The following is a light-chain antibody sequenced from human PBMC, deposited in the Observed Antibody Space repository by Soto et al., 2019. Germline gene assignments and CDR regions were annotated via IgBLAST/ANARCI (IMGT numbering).Light chain of an antibody. CDR2: AAS. J-gene: IGKJ1*01. V-gene: IGKV1-9*01. CDR3: QQLNSYPLT. CDR1: QGISSY. Sequence: DIQLTQSPSFLSVSVGERVTITCRASQGISSYLAWYQQKPGKAPKLLIYAASTLQSGVPSRFSGSGSGTEFTLTISSLQPEDFATYYCQQLNSYPLTFGQGTKVDIK.